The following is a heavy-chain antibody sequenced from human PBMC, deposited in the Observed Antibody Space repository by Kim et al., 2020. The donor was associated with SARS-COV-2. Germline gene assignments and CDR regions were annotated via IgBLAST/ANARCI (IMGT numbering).Heavy chain of an antibody. CDR1: GGSFSGYY. V-gene: IGHV4-34*01. CDR3: ARRRSYYFDY. J-gene: IGHJ4*02. CDR2: INHSGST. Sequence: SETLSLTCAVYGGSFSGYYWSWIRQPPGKGLEWIGEINHSGSTNYNPSLKSRVTISVDTSENQFSLKLSSVNAADTAVYYCARRRSYYFDYWGQGTLVTVSS.